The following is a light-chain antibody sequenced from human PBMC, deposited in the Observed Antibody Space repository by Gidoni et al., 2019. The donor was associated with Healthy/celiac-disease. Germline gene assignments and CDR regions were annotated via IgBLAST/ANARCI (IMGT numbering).Light chain of an antibody. Sequence: DVHKTPSPSSLSASVGDRVTITCRASQSISSYLNWYQQKPGKAPKLLIYAASSLQSGVPSRFSGSGSGTDFTLTISSLQPEDFATYYCQQSYSTPLTFGGGTKVEIK. CDR2: AAS. CDR3: QQSYSTPLT. CDR1: QSISSY. J-gene: IGKJ4*01. V-gene: IGKV1-39*01.